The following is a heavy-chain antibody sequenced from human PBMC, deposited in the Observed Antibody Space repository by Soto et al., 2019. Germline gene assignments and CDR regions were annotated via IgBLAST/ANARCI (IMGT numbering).Heavy chain of an antibody. J-gene: IGHJ4*02. CDR2: VNPDARSA. V-gene: IGHV3-74*01. Sequence: EVQLVESGGGVVQPGGSLRLSCVASGFTFSSYWMHWVRQAPGKALVWVSRVNPDARSATYADSVKGRFTVSRDNTQNTLYLQMNSLRAEDTAVYYCTRATAVSLDYWGQGTLVTFSS. D-gene: IGHD2-2*01. CDR3: TRATAVSLDY. CDR1: GFTFSSYW.